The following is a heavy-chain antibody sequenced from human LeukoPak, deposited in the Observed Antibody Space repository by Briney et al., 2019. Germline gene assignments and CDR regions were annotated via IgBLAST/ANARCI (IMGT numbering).Heavy chain of an antibody. J-gene: IGHJ4*02. Sequence: GVTLRLSCAVSGFTVSSNYMSWVRQPPGKGLEWGSVIYSGGRTYYAVTVKGPFTISRHDSRDTLYLQMTSLRVEGTAVYYGTSHLSGVNPFDYWGQLALVTVS. CDR2: IYSGGRT. CDR1: GFTVSSNY. CDR3: TSHLSGVNPFDY. V-gene: IGHV3-53*04. D-gene: IGHD2-8*01.